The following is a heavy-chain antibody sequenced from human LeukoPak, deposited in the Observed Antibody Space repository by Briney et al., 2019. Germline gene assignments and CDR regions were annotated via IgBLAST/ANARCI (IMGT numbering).Heavy chain of an antibody. CDR1: GGTFSSYA. CDR3: ARDLTGTRVN. D-gene: IGHD1-7*01. CDR2: INPNSGGT. Sequence: ASVKVSCKASGGTFSSYAISWVRQAPGQGLEWMGWINPNSGGTNYAQKFQGRVTMTRDTSISTAYMELSRLRSDDTAVYYCARDLTGTRVNWGQGTLVTVSS. V-gene: IGHV1-2*02. J-gene: IGHJ4*02.